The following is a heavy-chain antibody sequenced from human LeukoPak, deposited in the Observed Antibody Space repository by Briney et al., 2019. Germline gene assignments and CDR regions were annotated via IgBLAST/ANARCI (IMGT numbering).Heavy chain of an antibody. CDR3: ARRVAARPPYYYYYCMDV. J-gene: IGHJ6*03. Sequence: PSETLSLTCTVSGGSISSYYWSWIRQPPGKGLEWIGYIYYSGSTNYNPSLKSRGTISVDTSKTKFSLKLSSVTAADTAVYYCARRVAARPPYYYYYCMDVWGKGTTVTVSS. CDR1: GGSISSYY. CDR2: IYYSGST. V-gene: IGHV4-59*01. D-gene: IGHD6-6*01.